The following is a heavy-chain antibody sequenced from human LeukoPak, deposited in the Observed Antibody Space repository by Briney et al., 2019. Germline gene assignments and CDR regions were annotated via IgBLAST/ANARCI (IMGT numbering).Heavy chain of an antibody. D-gene: IGHD3-10*01. CDR2: ITPYKGHT. J-gene: IGHJ4*02. CDR1: GYTFNTYT. Sequence: ASVKVSCKASGYTFNTYTISWVRQAPGQGLEWMGWITPYKGHTNYSQNFQGRVTMTTDTSTNTAYMELRSLRSDDTAVYYCARGYFYGSGSYWGLLGPKYYFDYWGQGTLVTVSS. V-gene: IGHV1-18*01. CDR3: ARGYFYGSGSYWGLLGPKYYFDY.